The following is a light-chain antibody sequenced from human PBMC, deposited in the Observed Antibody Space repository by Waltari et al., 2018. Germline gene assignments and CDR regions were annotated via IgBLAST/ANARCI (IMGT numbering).Light chain of an antibody. CDR2: DVS. CDR3: CSYAGSSTPVI. J-gene: IGLJ2*01. V-gene: IGLV2-23*02. Sequence: QSALTQPASVSGSPGQSITISCTGTSSDVGGYNYVPWYPQHPGKAPKFIIYDVSKRPSGVSNRFSGSKSGNTASLTISGLQAEDEADYYCCSYAGSSTPVIFGGGTKLTVL. CDR1: SSDVGGYNY.